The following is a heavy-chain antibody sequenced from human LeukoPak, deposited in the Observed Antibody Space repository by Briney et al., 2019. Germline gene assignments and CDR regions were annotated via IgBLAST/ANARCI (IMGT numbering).Heavy chain of an antibody. V-gene: IGHV3-21*01. CDR1: GCTFSSYS. Sequence: AGSLRLSCAASGCTFSSYSMNWLRQAPGKGLQWVSSISSSSSYIYYADSVKGRFTISRDNAKNSLYLQMNSLRAKDTAVYYCARVLWFGELPPDYWGQGTLVTVSS. D-gene: IGHD3-10*01. CDR2: ISSSSSYI. CDR3: ARVLWFGELPPDY. J-gene: IGHJ4*02.